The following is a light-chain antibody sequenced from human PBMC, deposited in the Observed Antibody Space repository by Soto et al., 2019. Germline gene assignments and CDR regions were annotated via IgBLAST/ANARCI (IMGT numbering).Light chain of an antibody. CDR3: SSFADSNSYV. V-gene: IGLV2-8*01. CDR2: EVS. CDR1: SSDIGGYTY. Sequence: QSVLTQPPSASGSPGQSVTISCSGSSSDIGGYTYVSWYQHHPGKAPKLMIYEVSKRPSGVPDRLSGSKSGNTASLTVSGLQAEDEADYYCSSFADSNSYVFGTGTKVTVL. J-gene: IGLJ1*01.